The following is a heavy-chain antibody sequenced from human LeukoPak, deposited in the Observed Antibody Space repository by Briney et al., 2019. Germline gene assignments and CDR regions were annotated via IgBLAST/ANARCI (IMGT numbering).Heavy chain of an antibody. Sequence: SSETLSLTCTVSGGSISSYYWSWIRQPPGKGLEWIGYIYYSGSTNYNPSLKSRVTISVDTSKNQFSLKLSSVTAADTAVYYCARDGSYDFWSGHTRHDAFDIWGQGTMVTVSS. CDR2: IYYSGST. CDR3: ARDGSYDFWSGHTRHDAFDI. J-gene: IGHJ3*02. D-gene: IGHD3-3*01. V-gene: IGHV4-59*01. CDR1: GGSISSYY.